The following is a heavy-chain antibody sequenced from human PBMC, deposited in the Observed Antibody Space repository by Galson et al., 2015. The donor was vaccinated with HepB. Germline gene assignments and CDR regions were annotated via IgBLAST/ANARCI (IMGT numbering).Heavy chain of an antibody. CDR1: GFIFTDYG. V-gene: IGHV3-33*01. CDR2: IYYDGINK. CDR3: ARGNGYYFGSPDY. Sequence: SLRLSCAASGFIFTDYGMHWVRQAPGKGLEWLAVIYYDGINKYYVDSVKGRFTISRDNSKNTVYLQMNSLRADDTAVYYCARGNGYYFGSPDYWGQGTLVTVSS. D-gene: IGHD3-10*01. J-gene: IGHJ4*02.